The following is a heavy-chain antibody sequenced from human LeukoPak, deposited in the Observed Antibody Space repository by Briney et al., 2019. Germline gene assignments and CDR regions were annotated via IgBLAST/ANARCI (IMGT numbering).Heavy chain of an antibody. CDR3: ARDTRVSYGMDV. V-gene: IGHV4-59*01. D-gene: IGHD5/OR15-5a*01. Sequence: SETLSLTCTVSGGSISSYYWSWIRQPPGKGLKWIGYIYYSGSTNYNPSLKSRVTISVDTSKNQFSLKLSSVTAADTAVYYCARDTRVSYGMDVWGQGTTVTVSS. CDR1: GGSISSYY. J-gene: IGHJ6*02. CDR2: IYYSGST.